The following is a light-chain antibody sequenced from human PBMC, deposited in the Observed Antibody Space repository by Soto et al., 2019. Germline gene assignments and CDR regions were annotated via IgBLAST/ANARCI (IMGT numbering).Light chain of an antibody. V-gene: IGKV1-5*03. CDR2: MAS. CDR3: QQYVKYPVT. CDR1: QSTYTW. J-gene: IGKJ1*01. Sequence: DIQMTQSPSTLSASVGDRVTITCRANQSTYTWLAWYQHKPGKAPKFLIYMASSLENGVPSRFSGSGSGQEFTLTISSLQPDDFATYVCQQYVKYPVTFGQGTKVEIK.